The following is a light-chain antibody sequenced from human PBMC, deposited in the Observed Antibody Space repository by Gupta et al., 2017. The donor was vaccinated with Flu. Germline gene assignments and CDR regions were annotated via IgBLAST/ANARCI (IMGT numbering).Light chain of an antibody. J-gene: IGLJ1*01. CDR1: TSDVGANNY. CDR3: SSYRSSSTSFF. Sequence: QSALTQPASVSGSPGQPIAISCTGTTSDVGANNYVSWYQQHPGKAPKVMIYGVNNRPSGVSDRFSGSKSGNTASLTISGLQAEDEADYYCSSYRSSSTSFFFGTGTKVTVL. CDR2: GVN. V-gene: IGLV2-14*01.